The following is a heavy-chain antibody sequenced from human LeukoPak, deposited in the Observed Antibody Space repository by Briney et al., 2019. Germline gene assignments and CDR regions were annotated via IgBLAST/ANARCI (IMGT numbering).Heavy chain of an antibody. Sequence: SETLSLTCTVSGGSISTFYWSWIRQPPGKGLEWIAYIFYTGNTNYNPSLKGRVTISVDTSKNQFSLKLNSVTAADTAVYYCARDWSCSGGSCYPLLFDYWGQGTLVTVSS. CDR2: IFYTGNT. J-gene: IGHJ4*02. CDR1: GGSISTFY. D-gene: IGHD2-15*01. V-gene: IGHV4-59*12. CDR3: ARDWSCSGGSCYPLLFDY.